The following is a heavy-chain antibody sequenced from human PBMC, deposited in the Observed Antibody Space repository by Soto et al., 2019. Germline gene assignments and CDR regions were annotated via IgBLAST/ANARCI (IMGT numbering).Heavy chain of an antibody. CDR2: IYYTGST. J-gene: IGHJ4*02. Sequence: QVQLQESGPGLVKPSQTLSLTCTVSGDSVRNGGYYWNWIRQYPGKGLEWIGYIYYTGSTSYNPSLESRLTISADTSKNQFSLRLRSVPAAATAVYYCARDVAATPYFEYWGQGALVTISS. V-gene: IGHV4-31*03. CDR3: ARDVAATPYFEY. D-gene: IGHD2-15*01. CDR1: GDSVRNGGYY.